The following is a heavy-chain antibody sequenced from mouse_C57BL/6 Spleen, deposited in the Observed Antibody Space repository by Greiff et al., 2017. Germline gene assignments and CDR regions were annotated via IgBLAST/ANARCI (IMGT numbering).Heavy chain of an antibody. Sequence: VKLVESGPGLVQPSQSLSITCTVSGFSLTSYGVHWVRQSPGKGLEWLGVIWSGGSTDYNAAFISRLSISKDNSKSQVFFKMNSLQADDTAIYYCASSNHEGYFDVWGTGTTVTVSS. CDR3: ASSNHEGYFDV. CDR2: IWSGGST. J-gene: IGHJ1*03. V-gene: IGHV2-2*01. CDR1: GFSLTSYG.